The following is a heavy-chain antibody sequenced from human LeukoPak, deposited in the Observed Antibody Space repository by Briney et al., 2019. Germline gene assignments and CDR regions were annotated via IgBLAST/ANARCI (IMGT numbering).Heavy chain of an antibody. CDR3: ARGSMIVVVNPAFDI. CDR1: GGSISSYY. J-gene: IGHJ3*02. CDR2: IYYSGST. D-gene: IGHD3-22*01. Sequence: SETLSLTCTVSGGSISSYYWSWIRQPPGKGLEWIGYIYYSGSTNYNPSLKSRVTISVDTPKNQFSLKLSSVTAADTAVYYCARGSMIVVVNPAFDIWGQGTMVTVSS. V-gene: IGHV4-59*01.